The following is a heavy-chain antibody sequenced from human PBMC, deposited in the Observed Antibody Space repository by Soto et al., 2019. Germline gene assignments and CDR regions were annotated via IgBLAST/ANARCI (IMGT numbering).Heavy chain of an antibody. CDR2: ISGKNGNT. J-gene: IGHJ6*02. V-gene: IGHV1-18*04. D-gene: IGHD2-15*01. Sequence: QVQLVQSGVEVKKPGASVKVSCKASGYTFISHGSSWVRQAPGQGLEWMGWISGKNGNTNYAQKLQGRVTLTTDTSTSTDYMELRSLRSDDTAVYYCARVSSSIVVVPDYGMDVWGQGTTVTVSS. CDR1: GYTFISHG. CDR3: ARVSSSIVVVPDYGMDV.